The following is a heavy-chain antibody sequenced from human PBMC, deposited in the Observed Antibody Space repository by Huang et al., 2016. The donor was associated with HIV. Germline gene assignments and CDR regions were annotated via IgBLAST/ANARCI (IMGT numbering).Heavy chain of an antibody. CDR3: ATVDYYDTSGPQRGYFDN. CDR1: GGFFRNFA. V-gene: IGHV1-69*01. D-gene: IGHD3-22*01. CDR2: IIPSLATA. Sequence: QVQLVQSGAEVKKPGSSVKVSCKASGGFFRNFAIGWVRQAPGQGLEWMGGIIPSLATAIYAQKFQGRVTIIADESTSTAYMELSSLRSEDTAVYYCATVDYYDTSGPQRGYFDNWGQGTLVTVSS. J-gene: IGHJ4*02.